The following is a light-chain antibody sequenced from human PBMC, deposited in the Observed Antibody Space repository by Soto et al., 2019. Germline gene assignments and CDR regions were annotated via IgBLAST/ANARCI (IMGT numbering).Light chain of an antibody. Sequence: EIVLTQSPGTLSLSPGERVTLSCRASQSVSSSYLAWYQQKPAQAPRLLIYGASNRATGIPDRFSGSGSGTDFTLTISRLEPEDFAVYYCKQYGGSPPYTFGQGPKLEIK. CDR2: GAS. V-gene: IGKV3-20*01. CDR3: KQYGGSPPYT. CDR1: QSVSSSY. J-gene: IGKJ2*01.